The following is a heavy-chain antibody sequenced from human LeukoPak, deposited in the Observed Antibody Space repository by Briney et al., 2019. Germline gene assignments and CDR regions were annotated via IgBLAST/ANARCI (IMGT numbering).Heavy chain of an antibody. D-gene: IGHD3-10*01. V-gene: IGHV4-61*02. CDR2: IYTSGST. J-gene: IGHJ4*02. Sequence: TSETLSLTCTVSGCSISSGSYYWSWIRQPAGKGLERSGRIYTSGSTNYNPSPKRRVTISVATSQNQFSLTLSSVTAADTAVYYCARIYGSGSYYNPYYFDSWGQGTLVTVSS. CDR1: GCSISSGSYY. CDR3: ARIYGSGSYYNPYYFDS.